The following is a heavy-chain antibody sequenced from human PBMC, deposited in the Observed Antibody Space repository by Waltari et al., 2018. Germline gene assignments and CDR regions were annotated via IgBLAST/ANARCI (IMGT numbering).Heavy chain of an antibody. D-gene: IGHD5-18*01. CDR1: GGSISSYY. Sequence: QVQLQESGPGLVKPSETLSLTCTVSGGSISSYYWSWIRQPPGKGLEWIGYIYYSGSTTYNPSLKRRVTISVDTSKNQFSRKLSSVTAADTAVYYCARGGTAMVKQAFDIWGQGTMVTVSS. CDR2: IYYSGST. V-gene: IGHV4-59*01. J-gene: IGHJ3*02. CDR3: ARGGTAMVKQAFDI.